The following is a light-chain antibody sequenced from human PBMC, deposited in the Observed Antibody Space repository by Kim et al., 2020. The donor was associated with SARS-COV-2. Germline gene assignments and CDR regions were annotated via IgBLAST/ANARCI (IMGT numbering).Light chain of an antibody. Sequence: EIVLTQSPATLSLSPGERATLSCRASQSVSSYLAWYQQKPGQAPRLLIYDASNRATGIPARFSGSGSGTDFTLTISSLEPEDFAVYYCQQRSNWLRLFGGGTKVDIK. CDR1: QSVSSY. J-gene: IGKJ4*01. CDR2: DAS. CDR3: QQRSNWLRL. V-gene: IGKV3-11*01.